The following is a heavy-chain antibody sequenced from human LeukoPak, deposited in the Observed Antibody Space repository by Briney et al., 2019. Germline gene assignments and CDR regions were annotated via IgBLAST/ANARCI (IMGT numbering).Heavy chain of an antibody. CDR2: ISYDGSNK. D-gene: IGHD6-19*01. V-gene: IGHV3-30*03. J-gene: IGHJ3*02. CDR3: AREGSSGWSNYAFDI. CDR1: GFTFSSYG. Sequence: QPGRSLRLSCAASGFTFSSYGMHWVRQAPGKGLAWVAVISYDGSNKYYADSVKGRFTISRDNSKNTLYLQMNSLRAEDTAVYYCAREGSSGWSNYAFDIWGQGTMVTVSS.